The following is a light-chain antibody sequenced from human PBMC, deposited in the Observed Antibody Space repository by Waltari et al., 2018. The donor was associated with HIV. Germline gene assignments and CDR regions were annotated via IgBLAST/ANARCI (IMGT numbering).Light chain of an antibody. V-gene: IGLV1-51*01. CDR1: NPNTGHHY. CDR2: DNT. CDR3: GTWDNSLKAGV. Sequence: QSVLTQPPSVSAAPGQQVTIPCSGNNPNTGHHYVAWYQQFPGTAPKLLIFDNTDRPSGIPDRFSGSKSGTSATLGITGLQIGDEADYYCGTWDNSLKAGVFGGGTRLTVL. J-gene: IGLJ3*02.